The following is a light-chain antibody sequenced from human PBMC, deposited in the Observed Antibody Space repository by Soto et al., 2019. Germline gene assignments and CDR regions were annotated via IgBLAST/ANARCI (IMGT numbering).Light chain of an antibody. J-gene: IGLJ3*02. Sequence: QSVLTQPPSASGTPGQRVTISCSGSSSNIGSNIVNWYQQLPGTAPKLLIYSNNQRPSGVPDRVSGSKSGTSASLAIRGLQSEDEADYFCAAWDDSLNGGVFGGGTKLTVL. CDR1: SSNIGSNI. CDR2: SNN. CDR3: AAWDDSLNGGV. V-gene: IGLV1-44*01.